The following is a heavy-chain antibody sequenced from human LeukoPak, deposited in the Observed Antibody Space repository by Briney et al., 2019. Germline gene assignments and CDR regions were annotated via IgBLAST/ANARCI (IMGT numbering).Heavy chain of an antibody. CDR1: GFTFSDSY. CDR3: AKTARAYEY. D-gene: IGHD2-21*01. V-gene: IGHV3-11*01. J-gene: IGHJ4*02. Sequence: PGGSLRLSCVASGFTFSDSYMSWVRQTPERGLECISYIGGSGRDIKYADSVKGRFTISRDNAKNALYLRMNSLRAEDTAVYYCAKTARAYEYWGQGTQVTVSS. CDR2: IGGSGRDI.